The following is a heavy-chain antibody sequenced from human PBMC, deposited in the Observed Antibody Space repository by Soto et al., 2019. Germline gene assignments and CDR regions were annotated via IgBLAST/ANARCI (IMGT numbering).Heavy chain of an antibody. CDR3: ATSYSGYDSHYYYGMDV. CDR1: GYTFTSYA. D-gene: IGHD5-12*01. V-gene: IGHV1-3*05. J-gene: IGHJ6*02. CDR2: INAGNGNT. Sequence: QVQLVQSGAEEKKPGASVKVSCKASGYTFTSYAMHWVRQAPGQRLEWMGWINAGNGNTKYSQKFQGRVTITRDTSASTAYMESSSLRSEDTAVYYCATSYSGYDSHYYYGMDVWGQGTTVTVSS.